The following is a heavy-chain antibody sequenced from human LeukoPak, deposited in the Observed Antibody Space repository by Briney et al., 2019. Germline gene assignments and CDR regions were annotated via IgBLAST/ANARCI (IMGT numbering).Heavy chain of an antibody. Sequence: ASVKASCKVSGYTLTELSMHWVRQAPGKGLEWMGGFDPEDGETIYAQKFQGRVTMTEDTSTDTAYMELSSLRSEDTAVYYCAANVDIVATITVSMDVWGQGTTVTVSS. CDR1: GYTLTELS. V-gene: IGHV1-24*01. CDR3: AANVDIVATITVSMDV. CDR2: FDPEDGET. J-gene: IGHJ6*02. D-gene: IGHD5-12*01.